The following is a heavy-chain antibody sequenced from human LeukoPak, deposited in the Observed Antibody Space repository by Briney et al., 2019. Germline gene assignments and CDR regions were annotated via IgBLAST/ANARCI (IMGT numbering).Heavy chain of an antibody. V-gene: IGHV1-46*01. CDR3: ARAAIAGSIPSNWFDP. CDR2: INPSGGST. J-gene: IGHJ5*02. D-gene: IGHD6-6*01. Sequence: ASVKVSCKASGYTFTSYYMHWVRQAPGQGLEWMGIINPSGGSTSYAQKFQGRVTMTRDMSTSTVYMELSSLRSEDTAVYYCARAAIAGSIPSNWFDPWGQGTLVTVSS. CDR1: GYTFTSYY.